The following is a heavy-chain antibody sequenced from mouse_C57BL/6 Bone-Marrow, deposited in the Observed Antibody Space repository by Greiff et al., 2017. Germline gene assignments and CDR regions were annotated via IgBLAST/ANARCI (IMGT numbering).Heavy chain of an antibody. D-gene: IGHD2-2*01. J-gene: IGHJ4*01. CDR1: GYTFTDYY. CDR2: INPYNGGT. V-gene: IGHV1-19*01. Sequence: VQLQQSGPVLVKPGASVKMSCKASGYTFTDYYMNWVKQSHGKSLEWIGVINPYNGGTSYNQKFKGKATLTVDKSSSTAYMELNSLTSEDSAVYYCARRGDYYGYDGAMDYWGQGTSVTVSS. CDR3: ARRGDYYGYDGAMDY.